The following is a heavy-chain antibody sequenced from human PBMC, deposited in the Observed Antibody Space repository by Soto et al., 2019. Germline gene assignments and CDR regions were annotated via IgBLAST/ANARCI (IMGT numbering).Heavy chain of an antibody. CDR2: ISGSGGST. CDR1: GFTFSSYA. D-gene: IGHD3-10*01. J-gene: IGHJ4*02. V-gene: IGHV3-23*01. Sequence: GGSLRLSCEASGFTFSSYAMSWVRQAPGKGLEWVSAISGSGGSTYYADSVKGRFTISRDNSKNTLYLQMNSLRAEDTAVYYCAKTHYGSGGYYTTNFDYWGQGTLVTGSS. CDR3: AKTHYGSGGYYTTNFDY.